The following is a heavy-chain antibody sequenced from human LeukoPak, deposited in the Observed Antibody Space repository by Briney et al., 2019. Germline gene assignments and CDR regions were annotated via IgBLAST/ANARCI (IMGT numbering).Heavy chain of an antibody. J-gene: IGHJ4*02. D-gene: IGHD3-22*01. Sequence: ASVTVSCKASGYTFTSYGISWVRQAPGQGLEWMGWISAYNGNTNYAQKLQGRVTITTDTSTSTAYMELRSLRSDDTAVYYCARDSGYYYVLDYWGQGTLVTVSS. CDR3: ARDSGYYYVLDY. V-gene: IGHV1-18*01. CDR1: GYTFTSYG. CDR2: ISAYNGNT.